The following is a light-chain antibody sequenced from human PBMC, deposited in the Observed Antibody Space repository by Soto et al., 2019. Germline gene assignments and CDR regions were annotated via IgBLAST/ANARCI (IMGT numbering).Light chain of an antibody. CDR2: YNS. CDR1: NSNIGSNT. V-gene: IGLV1-44*01. CDR3: AAWDDSLYVYV. Sequence: QSVLTQPPSVSGTPGQRVTISCSGRNSNIGSNTVNWYRQLPGTAPRLLIYYNSERPSGGPDRFSGAKSGTSASLAISGLQSDDEADFYCAAWDDSLYVYVFGTGTKLTVL. J-gene: IGLJ1*01.